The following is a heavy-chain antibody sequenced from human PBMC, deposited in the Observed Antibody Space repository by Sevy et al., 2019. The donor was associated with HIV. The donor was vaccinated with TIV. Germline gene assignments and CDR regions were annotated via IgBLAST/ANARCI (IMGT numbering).Heavy chain of an antibody. V-gene: IGHV1-18*01. CDR1: GYTFTSYG. CDR2: ISAYNGNT. J-gene: IGHJ4*02. Sequence: ASVKVSCKASGYTFTSYGISWVRQAPGQGLEWMGWISAYNGNTNYAQKLQGRVTMTTDTSTSTVYMELRSLRSDDTAVYYCARAGRKEKAAAVSNFDYWGQGTLVTVSS. D-gene: IGHD6-13*01. CDR3: ARAGRKEKAAAVSNFDY.